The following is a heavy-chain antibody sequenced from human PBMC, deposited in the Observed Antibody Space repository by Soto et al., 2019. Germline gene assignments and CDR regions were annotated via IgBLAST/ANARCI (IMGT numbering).Heavy chain of an antibody. CDR1: GYTFTSYD. D-gene: IGHD3-9*01. V-gene: IGHV1-8*01. CDR3: ARAQDYDILTGYTPPNYYYYSGMDV. J-gene: IGHJ6*02. CDR2: MNPNSGNT. Sequence: ASVKVSCKASGYTFTSYDINWVRQSTGQGLEWMGWMNPNSGNTGYAQKFQGRVTITADESTSTAYMELSSLRSEDTAVYYCARAQDYDILTGYTPPNYYYYSGMDVWGQGTTVTVSS.